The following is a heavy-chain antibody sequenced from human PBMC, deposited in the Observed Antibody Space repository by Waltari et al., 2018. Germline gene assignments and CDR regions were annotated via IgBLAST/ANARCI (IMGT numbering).Heavy chain of an antibody. CDR3: AKSPRLIAAAGYYFDY. D-gene: IGHD6-13*01. Sequence: QVQLVESGGGVVQPGRSLRLSCAASGFTFSSYGMHWVRQAPGKGLEWVAVISYDGSNKYYADSVKGRFTISRDNSKNTLYLQMNSLRAEDTAVYYCAKSPRLIAAAGYYFDYWGQGTLVTVSS. V-gene: IGHV3-30*18. CDR1: GFTFSSYG. CDR2: ISYDGSNK. J-gene: IGHJ4*02.